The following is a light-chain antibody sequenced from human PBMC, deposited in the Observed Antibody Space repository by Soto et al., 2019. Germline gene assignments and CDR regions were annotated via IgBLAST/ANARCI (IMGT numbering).Light chain of an antibody. J-gene: IGKJ4*01. CDR3: QQYNNWPLT. Sequence: ENVLTQSPGTLSLSQGERATLSCRASQTVSGSYVAWYQQKPGQAPRLLIYGASTRATGIPARFTGSGSGTEFTLTISSLQSEDFAVYYCQQYNNWPLTFGGGTKVDI. V-gene: IGKV3-15*01. CDR1: QTVSGS. CDR2: GAS.